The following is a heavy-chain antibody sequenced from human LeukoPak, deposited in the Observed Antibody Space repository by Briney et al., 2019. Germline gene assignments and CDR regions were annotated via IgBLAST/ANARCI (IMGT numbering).Heavy chain of an antibody. J-gene: IGHJ6*02. CDR3: ARGSRAAAGNRLPLSHMDV. CDR2: INHSGST. D-gene: IGHD6-13*01. CDR1: GGSFSGYY. Sequence: SETLSLTCAVYGGSFSGYYWSWIRQPPGKGLEWIGEINHSGSTNYNPSLKSRVTISVDTSKNQFSLKLSSVTAADTAVYYCARGSRAAAGNRLPLSHMDVWGQGTTVTVSS. V-gene: IGHV4-34*01.